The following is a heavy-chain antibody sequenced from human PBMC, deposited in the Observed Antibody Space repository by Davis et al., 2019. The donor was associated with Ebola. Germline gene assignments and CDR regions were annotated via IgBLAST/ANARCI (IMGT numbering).Heavy chain of an antibody. D-gene: IGHD1-26*01. CDR2: INHSGST. V-gene: IGHV4-34*01. CDR1: GGSFSGYY. J-gene: IGHJ4*02. CDR3: ASLLGQFGY. Sequence: MPGGSLRLSCAVYGGSFSGYYWSWIRQPPGKGLEWIGEINHSGSTNYNPSLKSRVTISVDKSKNQFSLKLSSVTAADTAVYYCASLLGQFGYWGQGTLVTVSS.